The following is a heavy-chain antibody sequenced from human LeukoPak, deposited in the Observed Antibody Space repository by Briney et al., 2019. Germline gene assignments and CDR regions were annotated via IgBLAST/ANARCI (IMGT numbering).Heavy chain of an antibody. V-gene: IGHV3-23*01. Sequence: GGSLRLSCAASGFTFSSYAMRGVREAPGKGLEWVSAISGSGGSTYYADSVKGRFTISRDNSKNTLYLQMNSLRAEDTAVYYCAKAQRTIAAAGDYWGQGTLVTVSS. CDR1: GFTFSSYA. D-gene: IGHD6-13*01. CDR3: AKAQRTIAAAGDY. CDR2: ISGSGGST. J-gene: IGHJ4*02.